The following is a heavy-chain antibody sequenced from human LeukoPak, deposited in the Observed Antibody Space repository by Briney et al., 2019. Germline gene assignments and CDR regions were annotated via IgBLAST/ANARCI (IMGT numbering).Heavy chain of an antibody. V-gene: IGHV3-48*04. D-gene: IGHD3-22*01. CDR2: ISSSSSTI. CDR3: ARDYSRGYYYFDY. CDR1: GFTFSSYS. J-gene: IGHJ4*02. Sequence: GGSLRLSCAASGFTFSSYSMNWVRQAPGKGLEWVSYISSSSSTIYYADSVKGRFTISRDNAKNSLYLQMNSLRAEDTAVYYCARDYSRGYYYFDYWGQRTLVTVSS.